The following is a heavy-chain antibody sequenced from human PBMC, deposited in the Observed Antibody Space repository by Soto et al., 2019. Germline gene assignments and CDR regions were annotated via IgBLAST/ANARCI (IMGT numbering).Heavy chain of an antibody. D-gene: IGHD2-2*01. V-gene: IGHV4-34*01. CDR3: ARGIGYCSSINCYSSRRLRFDS. Sequence: WTWIRQSPDKGLEGIGEVNHSGTTYYHPSLKTRVTISVHTPKNQFSLKMSSVTAADTAVYYCARGIGYCSSINCYSSRRLRFDSWGQGTLVTVSS. J-gene: IGHJ4*02. CDR2: VNHSGTT.